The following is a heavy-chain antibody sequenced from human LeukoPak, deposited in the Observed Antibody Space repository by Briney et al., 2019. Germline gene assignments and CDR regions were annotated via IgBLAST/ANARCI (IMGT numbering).Heavy chain of an antibody. Sequence: SETLSLTCAVYGGSFSGYYWSWIRQPPGKGLEWIGEINHSGSTNYNPSLKSRVTISVDTSKNQFSLKLSSVTAADTAVYYCARRGFVPAAKGGKSYFDYWGQGTLVTVSS. J-gene: IGHJ4*02. D-gene: IGHD2-2*01. CDR1: GGSFSGYY. CDR3: ARRGFVPAAKGGKSYFDY. CDR2: INHSGST. V-gene: IGHV4-34*01.